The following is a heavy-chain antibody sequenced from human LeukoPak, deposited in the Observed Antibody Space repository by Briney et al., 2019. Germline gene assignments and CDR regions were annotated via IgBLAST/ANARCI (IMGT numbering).Heavy chain of an antibody. V-gene: IGHV3-7*04. D-gene: IGHD1-26*01. J-gene: IGHJ4*02. CDR2: IKRDGSEK. CDR1: GFTFSSYW. Sequence: GGSLRRSCTASGFTFSSYWRSWVRQAPGKGREWVANIKRDGSEKYYVDSVKGRFTISRDNATNSLYLAMNSLRAEDTAVYYCAREREAVEDYWGQGTLVTVSS. CDR3: AREREAVEDY.